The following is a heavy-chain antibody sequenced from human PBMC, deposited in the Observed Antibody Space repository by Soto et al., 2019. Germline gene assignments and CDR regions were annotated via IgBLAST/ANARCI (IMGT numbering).Heavy chain of an antibody. CDR1: GYTFGNND. D-gene: IGHD1-1*01. V-gene: IGHV1-8*01. Sequence: GASVKVSCKASGYTFGNNDISWVRQATGQGLGWMGWMNPNSGNTGYAQKFQGRVSMTRNTSITTAYLELSSLRSDDTAIYYCARMETSGTLNWFDPWGQGTLVTVSS. J-gene: IGHJ5*02. CDR2: MNPNSGNT. CDR3: ARMETSGTLNWFDP.